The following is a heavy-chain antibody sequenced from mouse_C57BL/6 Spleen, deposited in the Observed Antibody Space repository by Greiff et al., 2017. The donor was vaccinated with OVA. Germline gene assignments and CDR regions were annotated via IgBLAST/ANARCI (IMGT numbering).Heavy chain of an antibody. J-gene: IGHJ2*01. CDR2: INPNNGGT. D-gene: IGHD2-3*01. CDR1: GYTFTDYN. Sequence: EVHLVESGPELVKPGASVKIPCKASGYTFTDYNMDWVKQSHGKSLEWIGDINPNNGGTIYNQKFKGKATLTVDKSSSTAYMELRSLTSEDTAVYYCARKGMMGYYFDYWGQGTTLTVSS. CDR3: ARKGMMGYYFDY. V-gene: IGHV1-18*01.